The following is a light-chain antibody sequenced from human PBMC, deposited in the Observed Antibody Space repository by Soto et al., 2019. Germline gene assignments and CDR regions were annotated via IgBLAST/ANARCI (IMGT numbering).Light chain of an antibody. CDR3: HQYGSSPPYT. V-gene: IGKV3-20*01. J-gene: IGKJ2*01. Sequence: EVVLTQSPGTLSLSPGERATLSCRDSQSINNNYLAWYQQRPGQAPRLLIYGSSDRATGIPDRFSGSGSGTDFTLTISRLEPEDFAVYYCHQYGSSPPYTFGQGTKLEI. CDR1: QSINNNY. CDR2: GSS.